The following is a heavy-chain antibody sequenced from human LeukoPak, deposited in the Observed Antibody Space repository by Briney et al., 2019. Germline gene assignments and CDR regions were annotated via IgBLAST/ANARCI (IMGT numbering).Heavy chain of an antibody. J-gene: IGHJ4*02. CDR2: ISYDGSNK. D-gene: IGHD5-24*01. CDR3: ARDQVMATTHYHDY. CDR1: GFTFSSYA. V-gene: IGHV3-30-3*01. Sequence: SGGSLGLSCAASGFTFSSYAMHWVRQAPGKGLEWVAVISYDGSNKYYADSVKGRFTISRDNSKNTLYLQMNSLRAEDTAVYYCARDQVMATTHYHDYWGQGTLVTVSS.